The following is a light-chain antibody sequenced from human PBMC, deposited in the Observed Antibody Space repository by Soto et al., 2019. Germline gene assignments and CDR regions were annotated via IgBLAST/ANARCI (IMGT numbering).Light chain of an antibody. J-gene: IGLJ1*01. CDR3: GSYLTSSTFV. CDR2: HVT. CDR1: SSDVGAYNY. V-gene: IGLV2-14*01. Sequence: QSVLTQPASVSGSLGQSITISCSGTSSDVGAYNYVSWYQQYPGKAPKLMIYHVTDRPSGVSNRFSGSKSGNTASRTISGLQAEDEADYYCGSYLTSSTFVFGTGTKVTV.